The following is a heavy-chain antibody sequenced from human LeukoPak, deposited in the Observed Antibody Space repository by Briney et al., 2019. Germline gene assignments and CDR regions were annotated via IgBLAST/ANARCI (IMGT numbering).Heavy chain of an antibody. V-gene: IGHV3-30*04. CDR1: GFTFSSYA. CDR2: ISYDGSNK. Sequence: GGSLRLSCAASGFTFSSYAMHWVRQAPGKGLEWVAVISYDGSNKYYADSVKGRFTISRDNSKNTLYLQMNSLRAEDTAVYYCARDRILWFGEPLYGMDVWGKGTTATVSS. J-gene: IGHJ6*04. CDR3: ARDRILWFGEPLYGMDV. D-gene: IGHD3-10*01.